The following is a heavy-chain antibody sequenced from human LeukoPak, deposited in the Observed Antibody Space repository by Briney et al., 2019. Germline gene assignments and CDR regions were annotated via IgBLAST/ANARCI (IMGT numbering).Heavy chain of an antibody. D-gene: IGHD2-15*01. Sequence: PSETLSLTCTVSGGSITNYYWSWIRQPAGKGLEWIGHIYTSGSTNYNPSLKSRVTISVDTSNNQLSLQLDSVTAADTAVYYCARDDGYDAFDIWGQGTMVTVSS. V-gene: IGHV4-4*07. CDR3: ARDDGYDAFDI. CDR1: GGSITNYY. CDR2: IYTSGST. J-gene: IGHJ3*02.